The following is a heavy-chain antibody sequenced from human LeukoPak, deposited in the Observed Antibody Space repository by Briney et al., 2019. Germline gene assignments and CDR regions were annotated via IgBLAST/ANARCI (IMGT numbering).Heavy chain of an antibody. CDR1: GVSISTSTHY. J-gene: IGHJ4*02. Sequence: SETLSLTCTVSGVSISTSTHYWAWIRQPPGRGLEWIASMFYRGTTYYNASLRSRVTLSVDTSMNQFSLKLSFVTAPDTATFYCVRQGGWGGAASLIEFWGQGTLVTVSS. V-gene: IGHV4-39*01. CDR2: MFYRGTT. D-gene: IGHD2-15*01. CDR3: VRQGGWGGAASLIEF.